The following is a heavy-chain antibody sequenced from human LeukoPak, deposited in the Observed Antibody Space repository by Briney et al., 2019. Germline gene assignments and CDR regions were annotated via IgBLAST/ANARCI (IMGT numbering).Heavy chain of an antibody. J-gene: IGHJ3*02. V-gene: IGHV1-69*06. CDR2: IIPIFGTA. CDR1: LGTFSNYV. Sequence: SVKVSCKASLGTFSNYVISWVRQAPGQGLEWMGRIIPIFGTANYALKFQGRVTITADKSTSTAYMELSSLRSEDTAVYYCARSLRRVRGVVDAFDIWGQGTMVTVSS. CDR3: ARSLRRVRGVVDAFDI. D-gene: IGHD3-10*01.